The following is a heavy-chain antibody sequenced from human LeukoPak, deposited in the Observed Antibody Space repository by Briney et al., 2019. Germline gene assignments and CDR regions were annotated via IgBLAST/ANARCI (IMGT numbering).Heavy chain of an antibody. J-gene: IGHJ5*02. CDR1: GYTFTSYY. V-gene: IGHV1-46*01. CDR2: INPSGGST. Sequence: ASVKVSCKASGYTFTSYYMHWVRQAPGQGVEWMGIINPSGGSTSYAQKFQGRVTITRDTSTSTIYMELSRLRSEDTAVYYCARALEIDNWFDPWGQGTLVTVSS. CDR3: ARALEIDNWFDP. D-gene: IGHD3-3*01.